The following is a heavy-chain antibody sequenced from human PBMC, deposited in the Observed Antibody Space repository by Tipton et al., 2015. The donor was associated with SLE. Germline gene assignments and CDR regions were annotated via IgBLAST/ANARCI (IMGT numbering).Heavy chain of an antibody. V-gene: IGHV4-30-4*01. CDR2: IYYSGST. Sequence: TLSLTCTVSGGSISSGDYYWSWTRQPPGKGLEWIGYIYYSGSTYYNPSLKSRVTISVDTSKNQFSLKLSSVTAADTAVYYCARVLYYYDSSGSTGAFDIWGQGTMVTVSS. CDR3: ARVLYYYDSSGSTGAFDI. J-gene: IGHJ3*02. D-gene: IGHD3-22*01. CDR1: GGSISSGDYY.